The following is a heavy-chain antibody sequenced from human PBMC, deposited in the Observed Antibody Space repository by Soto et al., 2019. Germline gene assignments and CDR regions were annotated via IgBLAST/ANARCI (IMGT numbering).Heavy chain of an antibody. D-gene: IGHD3-22*01. CDR1: GGTFSSYA. J-gene: IGHJ6*02. CDR2: IIPIFGTA. V-gene: IGHV1-69*13. CDR3: AREAYYYDSSGYYETHGMDV. Sequence: ASVKVSCKASGGTFSSYAISWVRQAPGQGLEWMGGIIPIFGTANYAQKFQGRVTITADESTSTAYMELSSLRSEDTAVYYCAREAYYYDSSGYYETHGMDVWGQGTTVPVSS.